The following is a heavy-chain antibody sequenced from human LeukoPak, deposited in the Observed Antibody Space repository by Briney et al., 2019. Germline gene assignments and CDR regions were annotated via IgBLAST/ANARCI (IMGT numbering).Heavy chain of an antibody. V-gene: IGHV3-53*01. CDR1: GFTVSSNY. Sequence: GGSLRLSCAASGFTVSSNYMSWVRQAPGKGLEWVSVIYSGGSTYYADSVKGRFTISRDNSKNTLYLQMNSLRAEDTAVYYCARGEYDLLGDYWGQGTLVTVSS. CDR2: IYSGGST. CDR3: ARGEYDLLGDY. D-gene: IGHD3-10*01. J-gene: IGHJ4*02.